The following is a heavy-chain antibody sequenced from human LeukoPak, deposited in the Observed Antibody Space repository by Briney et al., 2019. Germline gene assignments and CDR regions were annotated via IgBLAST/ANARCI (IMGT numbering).Heavy chain of an antibody. CDR2: IRSSSSYI. V-gene: IGHV3-21*01. CDR1: GFTFSSYS. Sequence: GGSLRLSCAASGFTFSSYSMNWVRQAPGKGLEWVSSIRSSSSYIYYADSVKGRFTISRDNSKNTLYLQMSSLRVEDTAVYYCANEGGVAITTGYYFDYWGQGTLVTVSS. CDR3: ANEGGVAITTGYYFDY. J-gene: IGHJ4*02. D-gene: IGHD5-12*01.